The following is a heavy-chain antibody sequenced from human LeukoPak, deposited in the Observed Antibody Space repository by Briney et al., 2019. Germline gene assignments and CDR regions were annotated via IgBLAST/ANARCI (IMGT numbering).Heavy chain of an antibody. CDR1: GFTFSSYA. D-gene: IGHD2-8*01. CDR3: ARDTSPHLMVYAIVNGADY. Sequence: GGSLRLSCAASGFTFSSYAMHWVRQAPGKGLEWVAVMSYDGSNKYYADSVKGRFTISRDNSKNTLYLQMNSLRAEDTAVYYCARDTSPHLMVYAIVNGADYWGQGTLVTVSS. J-gene: IGHJ4*02. V-gene: IGHV3-30-3*01. CDR2: MSYDGSNK.